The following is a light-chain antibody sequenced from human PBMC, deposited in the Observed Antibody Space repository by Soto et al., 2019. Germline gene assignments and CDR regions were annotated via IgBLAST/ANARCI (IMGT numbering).Light chain of an antibody. CDR1: QSISYY. V-gene: IGKV3-11*01. J-gene: IGKJ4*01. CDR2: DAS. Sequence: EIVLTQSPATLSLSPGERTTLSCRASQSISYYLVWYQQKPVQAPRLLIYDASKRATGIPDRFSGSRSGTDFTLTISSLEPDDFALYFCQQRNSWPRTFGGGTKVEIK. CDR3: QQRNSWPRT.